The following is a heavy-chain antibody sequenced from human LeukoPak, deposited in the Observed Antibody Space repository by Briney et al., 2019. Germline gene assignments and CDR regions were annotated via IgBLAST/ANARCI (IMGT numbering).Heavy chain of an antibody. CDR3: ARAGLRIAAAANFDY. CDR2: ISSSGSTI. CDR1: GFTFSDYY. D-gene: IGHD6-13*01. V-gene: IGHV3-11*01. Sequence: GGSLRLSRAASGFTFSDYYMSWIRQAPGKGLEWVSYISSSGSTIYYADSVKGRFTISRDNAKNSLYLQMNSLRAEDTAVYYCARAGLRIAAAANFDYWGQGTLVTVSS. J-gene: IGHJ4*02.